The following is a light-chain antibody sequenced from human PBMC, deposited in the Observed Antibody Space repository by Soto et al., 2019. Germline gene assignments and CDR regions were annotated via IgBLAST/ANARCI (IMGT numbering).Light chain of an antibody. CDR1: QSINTW. J-gene: IGKJ1*01. CDR3: QQYNSYPWT. Sequence: DIEMTQSPSTLSASVGNRVTITCRASQSINTWLDWYQQKPGRAPQLLLYDASSLESWVPSRFSGSGSGAEFTLTISSLQPDDVATYYCQQYNSYPWTFGRGTKVEVK. CDR2: DAS. V-gene: IGKV1-5*01.